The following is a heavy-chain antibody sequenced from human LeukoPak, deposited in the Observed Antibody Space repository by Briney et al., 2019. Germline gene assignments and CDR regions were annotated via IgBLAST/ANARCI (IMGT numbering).Heavy chain of an antibody. J-gene: IGHJ4*02. D-gene: IGHD4-17*01. Sequence: GESLQISCQGSGYRFTSYWIGWVRQLPGKGLEWMGIIYPGDSDTRYSPSFQGQVTISADKSISTAYLQWSSLKASDTAMYYCASAYGDSTIFDYWGQGTLVTVSS. CDR1: GYRFTSYW. V-gene: IGHV5-51*01. CDR3: ASAYGDSTIFDY. CDR2: IYPGDSDT.